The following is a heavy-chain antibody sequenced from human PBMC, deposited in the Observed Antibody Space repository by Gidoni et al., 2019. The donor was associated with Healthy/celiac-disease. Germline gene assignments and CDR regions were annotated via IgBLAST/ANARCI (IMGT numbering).Heavy chain of an antibody. CDR1: GFTFGDYA. V-gene: IGHV3-49*03. CDR2: IRSKAYGGTT. J-gene: IGHJ4*02. CDR3: TRGEYGEDGYNYTPPTFDY. Sequence: EVQLVESGGGLVQPGRSLGLSCTASGFTFGDYAMRWFRQAPGKGLEWVGFIRSKAYGGTTEYAASVKGRFTISRDDSKSIAYLQMNSLKTEDTAVYYCTRGEYGEDGYNYTPPTFDYWGQGTLVTVSS. D-gene: IGHD5-12*01.